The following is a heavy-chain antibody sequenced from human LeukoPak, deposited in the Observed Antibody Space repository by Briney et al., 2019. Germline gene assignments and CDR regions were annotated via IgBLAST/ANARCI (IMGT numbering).Heavy chain of an antibody. J-gene: IGHJ4*02. CDR1: GYTFTSYG. CDR3: ARDSHYYDSSGYLFDY. CDR2: ISAYNGNT. V-gene: IGHV1-18*01. Sequence: ASVKVSCKASGYTFTSYGISWVRQAPGQGLEWMGWISAYNGNTNYAQKLQGRVTMTTDTSTSTAYMELRSLGSDDTAVYYCARDSHYYDSSGYLFDYWGQGTLVTVSS. D-gene: IGHD3-22*01.